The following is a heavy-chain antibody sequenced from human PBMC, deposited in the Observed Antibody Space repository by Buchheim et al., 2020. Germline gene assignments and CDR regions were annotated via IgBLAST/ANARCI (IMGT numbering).Heavy chain of an antibody. CDR1: GFTFSSYW. CDR2: INHSGST. V-gene: IGHV4-34*01. CDR3: ARGKRRGGDYAYYYYYGMDV. J-gene: IGHJ6*02. Sequence: VQLVESGGGLVQPGGSLRLSCAASGFTFSSYWMSWVRQPPGKGLEWIGEINHSGSTNYNPSLKSRVTISVDTSKNQFSLKLSSVTAADTAVYYCARGKRRGGDYAYYYYYGMDVWGQGTT. D-gene: IGHD4-17*01.